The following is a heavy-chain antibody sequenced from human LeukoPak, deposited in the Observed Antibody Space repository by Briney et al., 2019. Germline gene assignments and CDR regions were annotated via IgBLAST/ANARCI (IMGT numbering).Heavy chain of an antibody. CDR3: AGYSTTGAFDI. CDR1: GFTFDDYA. D-gene: IGHD5-12*01. CDR2: ISWNSGSI. V-gene: IGHV3-9*01. J-gene: IGHJ3*02. Sequence: GGSLRLSCAASGFTFDDYAMHWVRQAPGKGLEWVSGISWNSGSIGYADSVKGRFTISRDNAKNSLYLQMNSLRAEDTAVYYCAGYSTTGAFDIWGQGTMVTVSS.